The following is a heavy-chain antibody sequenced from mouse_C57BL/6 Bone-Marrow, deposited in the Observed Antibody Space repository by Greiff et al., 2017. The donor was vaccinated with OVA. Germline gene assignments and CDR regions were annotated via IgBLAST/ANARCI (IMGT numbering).Heavy chain of an antibody. J-gene: IGHJ2*01. Sequence: VQLQPSGPELVKPGASVKISCTASGYSFTSYYIPWVKQRPGQGLEWIGWIYPGSGNTKYNEKFKGKAPLTADTSSSTAYMQLSSLTSEDCAVYYCALLWSFYWGQGTTLTVSS. CDR1: GYSFTSYY. D-gene: IGHD2-1*01. V-gene: IGHV1-66*01. CDR3: ALLWSFY. CDR2: IYPGSGNT.